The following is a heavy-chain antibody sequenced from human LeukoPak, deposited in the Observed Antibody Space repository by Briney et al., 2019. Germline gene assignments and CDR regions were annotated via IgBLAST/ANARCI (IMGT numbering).Heavy chain of an antibody. V-gene: IGHV3-53*01. J-gene: IGHJ4*02. CDR2: IYSGGST. D-gene: IGHD2/OR15-2a*01. CDR3: AREAFPHYFDY. CDR1: GFTVSSNY. Sequence: GGSLRLSCAASGFTVSSNYMSWVRQAPGKGLEWVSVIYSGGSTYYADSVKGRFTISRDNSKNTLYLQMSSLRAEDTAVYYCAREAFPHYFDYWGQGTLVTVSS.